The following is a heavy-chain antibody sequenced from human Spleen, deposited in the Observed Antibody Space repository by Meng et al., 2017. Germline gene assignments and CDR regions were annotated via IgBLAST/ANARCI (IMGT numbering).Heavy chain of an antibody. CDR1: GFTFSNAY. J-gene: IGHJ4*02. Sequence: VRLVESGGGLVKPGGSLRLSCEGSGFTFSNAYMTWVRQVPGKRLEWVGRIKSKPDGETIDYAAPVKGRFTISRDDSKNTVCLQMNSLKTEDTAVYYCSGHIDYWGQGTLVTVSS. D-gene: IGHD5-12*01. V-gene: IGHV3-15*01. CDR2: IKSKPDGETI. CDR3: SGHIDY.